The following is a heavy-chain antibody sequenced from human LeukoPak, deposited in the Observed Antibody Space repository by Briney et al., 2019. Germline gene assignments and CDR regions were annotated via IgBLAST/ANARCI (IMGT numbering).Heavy chain of an antibody. CDR3: AKDGGFDWLSHYGMDV. J-gene: IGHJ6*02. CDR1: GFTFDDYA. V-gene: IGHV3-9*01. Sequence: GGSLRLSCAASGFTFDDYAMHWVRQAPGKGLEWVSGISWNSGSIGYADSVKGRFTISRDNAKNSLYLQMNRLRAEDTALYYCAKDGGFDWLSHYGMDVWGQGTTVTVSS. CDR2: ISWNSGSI. D-gene: IGHD3-9*01.